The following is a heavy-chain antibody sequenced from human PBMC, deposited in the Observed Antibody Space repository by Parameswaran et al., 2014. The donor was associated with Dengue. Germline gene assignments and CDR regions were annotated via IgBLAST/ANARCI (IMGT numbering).Heavy chain of an antibody. V-gene: IGHV4-31*02. D-gene: IGHD3-10*01. CDR3: ARDQSWRVRGVIPENNWFDP. J-gene: IGHJ5*02. Sequence: VRQAPGKGLEWIGYIYYSGSTYYNPSLKSRVTISVDTSKNQFSLKLSSVTAADTAVYYCARDQSWRVRGVIPENNWFDPWGQGTLVTVSS. CDR2: IYYSGST.